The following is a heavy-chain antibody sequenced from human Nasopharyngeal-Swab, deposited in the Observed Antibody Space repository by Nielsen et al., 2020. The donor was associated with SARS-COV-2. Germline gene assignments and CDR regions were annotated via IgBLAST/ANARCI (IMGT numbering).Heavy chain of an antibody. J-gene: IGHJ4*02. Sequence: GESLKISCAGSGFTFSSSWLHWVRQAPGEGLVWVARLNGDATTVDYADPVKGRFTISRDNAKNTLYLQMNGLRDEDTAIYYCARAGEYRFDYWGQGTPVTVSS. CDR3: ARAGEYRFDY. D-gene: IGHD7-27*01. CDR1: GFTFSSSW. V-gene: IGHV3-74*01. CDR2: LNGDATTV.